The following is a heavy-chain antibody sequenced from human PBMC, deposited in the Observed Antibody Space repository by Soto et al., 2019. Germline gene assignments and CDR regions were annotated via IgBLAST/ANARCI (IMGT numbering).Heavy chain of an antibody. Sequence: GASVKVSCKASGGTFSSYAISWVRQAPGQGLEWMGGIIPIFGTANYAQKFQGRVTITADESTSTAYMELSSLRSEDTAVYYCASPGKGWAARRTTYYFDYWGQGTLVTVSS. CDR1: GGTFSSYA. J-gene: IGHJ4*02. D-gene: IGHD6-6*01. CDR2: IIPIFGTA. V-gene: IGHV1-69*13. CDR3: ASPGKGWAARRTTYYFDY.